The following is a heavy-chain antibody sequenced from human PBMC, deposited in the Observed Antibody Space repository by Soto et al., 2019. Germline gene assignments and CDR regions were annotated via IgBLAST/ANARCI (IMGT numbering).Heavy chain of an antibody. V-gene: IGHV1-46*01. D-gene: IGHD3-10*01. Sequence: QVQLVQSGAEVKKPGASVKVSCKASGYTFTSYYMHWVRQAPGQGLEWMGIINPSGGSTSYAQKCQGRVTMTRDTSTSTADMELSSLRSEDTDVYYCARDRDYYGSGTSWGQGTLVTVSS. CDR2: INPSGGST. CDR3: ARDRDYYGSGTS. CDR1: GYTFTSYY. J-gene: IGHJ5*02.